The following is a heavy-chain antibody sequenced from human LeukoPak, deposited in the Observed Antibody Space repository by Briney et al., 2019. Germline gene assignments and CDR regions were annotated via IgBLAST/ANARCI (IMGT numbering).Heavy chain of an antibody. Sequence: ASVKVSCKASGYTFTSYYMHWVRQAPGQGLEWMGIINPSGGSTSYAQKFQGRVTMTRDTSTCTVYMELSSLRSEDTAVYYCARLWGGRSSSSDDYYYMDVWGKGTTVTVSS. D-gene: IGHD6-6*01. CDR2: INPSGGST. CDR3: ARLWGGRSSSSDDYYYMDV. CDR1: GYTFTSYY. J-gene: IGHJ6*03. V-gene: IGHV1-46*01.